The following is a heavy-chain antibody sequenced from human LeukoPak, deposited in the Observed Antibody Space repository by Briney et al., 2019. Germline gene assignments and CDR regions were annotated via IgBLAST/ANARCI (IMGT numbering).Heavy chain of an antibody. V-gene: IGHV3-23*01. CDR1: GLTFYTYA. Sequence: GGSLRLSCAVSGLTFYTYAMSWVRQAPGKGLEWVSAISGRDGRTYYTDSVKGRFTISRDNSKNTLYLQMNSLRAEDTAVYYCCTSPSFGSSWYQFNYWGQGALVIVSS. D-gene: IGHD6-13*01. J-gene: IGHJ4*02. CDR2: ISGRDGRT. CDR3: CTSPSFGSSWYQFNY.